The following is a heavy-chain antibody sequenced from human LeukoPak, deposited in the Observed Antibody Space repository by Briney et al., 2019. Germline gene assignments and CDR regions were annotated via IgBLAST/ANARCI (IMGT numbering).Heavy chain of an antibody. CDR1: GFTFSSYG. J-gene: IGHJ5*02. CDR3: ARSITMVRGVIMNWFDP. V-gene: IGHV3-33*01. D-gene: IGHD3-10*01. CDR2: IWYDGSNK. Sequence: GGSLRLSCAASGFTFSSYGMHWVRQAPGKGLEWVAVIWYDGSNKYYADSVKGRFTISRDNPKNTLYLQMNSLRAEDTAVYCCARSITMVRGVIMNWFDPWGQGTLVTVSS.